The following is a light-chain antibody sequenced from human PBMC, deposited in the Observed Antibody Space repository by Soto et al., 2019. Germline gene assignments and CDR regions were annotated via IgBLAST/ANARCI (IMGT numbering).Light chain of an antibody. J-gene: IGKJ5*01. Sequence: IQLTQSPSFLSASVGDTVTLTCRASQAISTSLAWYRQKSGMAPELLIYAASTLQSGVPSRFSGSGSGTDFTLTISSLQPEDSATYYCQQSYGTPIIFGQGTRLEIK. CDR2: AAS. V-gene: IGKV1-39*01. CDR3: QQSYGTPII. CDR1: QAISTS.